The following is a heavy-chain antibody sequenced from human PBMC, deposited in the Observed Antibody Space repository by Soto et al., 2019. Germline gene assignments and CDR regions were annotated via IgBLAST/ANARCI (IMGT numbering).Heavy chain of an antibody. CDR1: GGSISSSSRY. CDR2: IYYSGST. CDR3: ARLNRQGLIRHFDY. D-gene: IGHD6-19*01. J-gene: IGHJ4*02. V-gene: IGHV4-39*01. Sequence: SETLSLTCTVSGGSISSSSRYWGWIRQPPGKGLAWLGGIYYSGSTYYNPSLKSRVTISVYTSKDQFPLKLSSVTAADTAVYYCARLNRQGLIRHFDYWGQGTLVTVSS.